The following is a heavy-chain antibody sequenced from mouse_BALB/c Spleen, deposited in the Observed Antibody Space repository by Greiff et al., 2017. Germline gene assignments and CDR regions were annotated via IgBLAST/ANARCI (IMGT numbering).Heavy chain of an antibody. J-gene: IGHJ4*01. Sequence: DVKLQESGPGLVKPSQSLSLTCSVTGYSITSGYYWNWIRQFPGNKLEWMGYISYDGSNNYNPSLKNRISITRDTSKNQFFLKLNSVTTEDTATYYCARGDLLWYQWDYWGQGTSVTVSS. CDR2: ISYDGSN. CDR1: GYSITSGYY. CDR3: ARGDLLWYQWDY. V-gene: IGHV3-6*02. D-gene: IGHD2-10*01.